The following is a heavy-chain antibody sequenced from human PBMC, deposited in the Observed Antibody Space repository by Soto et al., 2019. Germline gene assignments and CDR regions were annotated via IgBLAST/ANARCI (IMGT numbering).Heavy chain of an antibody. V-gene: IGHV3-23*01. CDR3: AKEMIASTLADFFDY. CDR2: ISGSGGST. D-gene: IGHD2-21*01. Sequence: GGSLRLSCAASGFTFSSYAMSWVRQAPGKGLEWVSAISGSGGSTFYADSVKGRFTISRDNSKNTLYLQMNSLSAEDTAMYYCAKEMIASTLADFFDYWGQGILVTVSS. J-gene: IGHJ4*02. CDR1: GFTFSSYA.